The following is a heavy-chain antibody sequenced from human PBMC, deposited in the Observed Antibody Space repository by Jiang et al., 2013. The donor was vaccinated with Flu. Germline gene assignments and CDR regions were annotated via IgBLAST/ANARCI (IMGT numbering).Heavy chain of an antibody. CDR2: INPNSGGT. D-gene: IGHD1-26*01. CDR1: GYTFTDYY. V-gene: IGHV1-2*02. CDR3: AREANGGSDDGAFDI. Sequence: QLVESGAEVKKPGASVKVSCKASGYTFTDYYMNWVRQAPGQGLEWMGWINPNSGGTNYARKFQGRVTVTRDTSISTAYMELSRLRSDDTAVYYCAREANGGSDDGAFDIWGQGTMVTVSS. J-gene: IGHJ3*02.